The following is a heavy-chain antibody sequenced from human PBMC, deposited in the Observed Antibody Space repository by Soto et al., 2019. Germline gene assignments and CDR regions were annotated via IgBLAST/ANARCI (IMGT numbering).Heavy chain of an antibody. V-gene: IGHV1-69*01. Sequence: SVQVSCKASGDTFSSYSITWVRQAPGQGLEWMGGIIPVFGSANYAQKFQGRVTITADESTSTAYMELSNLRSQDTAVYFCARDEGGNYMYSDMEVWGQ. D-gene: IGHD1-7*01. CDR2: IIPVFGSA. CDR1: GDTFSSYS. J-gene: IGHJ6*02. CDR3: ARDEGGNYMYSDMEV.